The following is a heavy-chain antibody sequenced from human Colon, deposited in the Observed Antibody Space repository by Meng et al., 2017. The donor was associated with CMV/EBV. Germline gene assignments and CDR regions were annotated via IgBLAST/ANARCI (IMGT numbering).Heavy chain of an antibody. J-gene: IGHJ4*02. Sequence: GESLKISCAASGFTFSSYAMSWVRQAPGKGLEWVSAISGSGGSTYYADSVKGRFTISRDNSKNTLYLQMNSLRAEDTAVYYCAKDSGSYDSFDHWGQGTLVTVSS. V-gene: IGHV3-23*01. CDR1: GFTFSSYA. CDR3: AKDSGSYDSFDH. CDR2: ISGSGGST. D-gene: IGHD1-26*01.